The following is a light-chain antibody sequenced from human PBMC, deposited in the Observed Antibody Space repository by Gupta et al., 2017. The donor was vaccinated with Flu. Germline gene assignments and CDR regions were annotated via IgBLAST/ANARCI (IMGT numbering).Light chain of an antibody. CDR3: SLYTSSSTWV. J-gene: IGLJ3*02. V-gene: IGLV2-18*01. CDR2: EVS. CDR1: SSDVGSYNR. Sequence: QSALTQPPSVSGSPGQSVTISCTGTSSDVGSYNRVSWDQQPPGTAPKLMIYEVSNRPSGVPDRFSGSKSGNTASLTISGLQAEDEADYYCSLYTSSSTWVFGGGTKLTVL.